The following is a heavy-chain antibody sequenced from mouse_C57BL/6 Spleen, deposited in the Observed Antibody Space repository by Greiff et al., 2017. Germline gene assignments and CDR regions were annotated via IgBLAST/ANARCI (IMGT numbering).Heavy chain of an antibody. CDR1: GYAFSSYW. D-gene: IGHD1-1*01. V-gene: IGHV1-80*01. CDR3: ARSENYYGSFAY. J-gene: IGHJ3*01. Sequence: VQLQQSGAELVKPGASVKISCKASGYAFSSYWMNWVKQRPGKGLEWIGQIYPGDGDTNYNGKFKGKATLTADKSSSTAYMQLSSLTSEDSAVYFCARSENYYGSFAYWGQGTLVTVSA. CDR2: IYPGDGDT.